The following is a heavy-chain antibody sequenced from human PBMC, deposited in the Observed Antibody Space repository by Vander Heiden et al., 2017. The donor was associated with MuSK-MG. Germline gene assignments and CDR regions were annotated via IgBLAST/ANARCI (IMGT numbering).Heavy chain of an antibody. J-gene: IGHJ4*02. D-gene: IGHD3-10*01. V-gene: IGHV3-74*01. CDR1: GFSFSSYW. CDR2: IGNDGSST. Sequence: EVQLVESGGGLVQPGGSLSLSCSASGFSFSSYWMHWVRQAPGKGLVWVSRIGNDGSSTTYADSVKGRFTISRDNAKNTLYLQMSSLRAEDTAVYYCARGGRTGRYLHDYWGQGTLVTVSS. CDR3: ARGGRTGRYLHDY.